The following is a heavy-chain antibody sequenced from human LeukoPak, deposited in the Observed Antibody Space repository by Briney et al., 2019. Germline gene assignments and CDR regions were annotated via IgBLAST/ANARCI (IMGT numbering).Heavy chain of an antibody. V-gene: IGHV4-30-2*01. Sequence: RPSQTPSLTCAVSGGSISSGGYSWSWIRQPPGKGLEWIGYINHSGSTNYNPSLKSRVTISVDTSKNQFSLKLSSVTAADTAVYYCARVIAAAVDYWGQGTLVTVSS. D-gene: IGHD6-13*01. J-gene: IGHJ4*02. CDR2: INHSGST. CDR1: GGSISSGGYS. CDR3: ARVIAAAVDY.